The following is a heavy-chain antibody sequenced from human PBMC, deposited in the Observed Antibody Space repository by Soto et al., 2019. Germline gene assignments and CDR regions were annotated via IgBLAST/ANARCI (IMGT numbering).Heavy chain of an antibody. Sequence: EVQLLESGGGLVQPGGSLRLSCAASGFTFSSYAMSWVRQAPGKGLEWVSAISGSGFSTYYADSVKGRFTVSRDTSKNTLFLQMNGLRAEDTAVYYCAKDPGDYPSDYFDYWGQGTLVTVSS. D-gene: IGHD4-17*01. CDR3: AKDPGDYPSDYFDY. CDR1: GFTFSSYA. V-gene: IGHV3-23*01. CDR2: ISGSGFST. J-gene: IGHJ4*02.